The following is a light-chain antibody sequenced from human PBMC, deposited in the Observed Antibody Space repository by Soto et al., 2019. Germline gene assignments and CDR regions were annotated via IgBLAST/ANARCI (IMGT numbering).Light chain of an antibody. V-gene: IGKV3-20*01. Sequence: EIVLTQSPGTLSLSPGERATLSFMSSQSVSSSYLAWYQQKPGQAPRLLIYGASTRATGIPDRFSGSGSETDFTLTISRLEPEDFAVYYCQQYGTSLRWTFGQGTKVDIK. CDR2: GAS. CDR1: QSVSSSY. J-gene: IGKJ1*01. CDR3: QQYGTSLRWT.